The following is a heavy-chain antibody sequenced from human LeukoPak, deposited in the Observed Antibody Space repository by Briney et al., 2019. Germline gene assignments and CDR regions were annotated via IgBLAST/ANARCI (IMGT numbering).Heavy chain of an antibody. CDR2: IYSGGTT. CDR1: GFTVSTNC. CDR3: ARDFGCSSISCSALVTDY. Sequence: GGSLRLSCAASGFTVSTNCMTWVRQAPGKGLEWVSTIYSGGTTYYADSVMGRFTISRHNSRNTLYLQMNSLRAEDTAVYYCARDFGCSSISCSALVTDYWGQGTLVTVSS. D-gene: IGHD2-2*01. V-gene: IGHV3-53*04. J-gene: IGHJ4*02.